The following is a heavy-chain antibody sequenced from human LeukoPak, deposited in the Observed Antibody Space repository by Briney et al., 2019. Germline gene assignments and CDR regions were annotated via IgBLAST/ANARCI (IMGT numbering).Heavy chain of an antibody. CDR3: ASLPTGYSSGRGYYFDY. D-gene: IGHD6-19*01. CDR2: IYYSGST. V-gene: IGHV4-59*01. Sequence: SETLSLTCTVSGGSISSYYWSWIRQPPGKGLEWIGYIYYSGSTNYNPSLKSRVTISVDTSKNQFSLKLSSVTAADTAVYYCASLPTGYSSGRGYYFDYWGQGTLVTVSS. CDR1: GGSISSYY. J-gene: IGHJ4*02.